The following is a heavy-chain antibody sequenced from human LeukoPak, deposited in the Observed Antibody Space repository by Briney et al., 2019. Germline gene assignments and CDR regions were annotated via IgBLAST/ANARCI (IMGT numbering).Heavy chain of an antibody. CDR3: ARGVYCSGGSCYKDSSWYFDL. J-gene: IGHJ2*01. CDR2: INPNSGGT. Sequence: ASVKVSCKASGYTFTGYYMHWVRQAPGQGLEWMGWINPNSGGTNYAQKLQGRVTMTTDTSTSTAYMELRSLRSDDTAVYYCARGVYCSGGSCYKDSSWYFDLWGRGTLVTVSS. CDR1: GYTFTGYY. V-gene: IGHV1-2*02. D-gene: IGHD2-15*01.